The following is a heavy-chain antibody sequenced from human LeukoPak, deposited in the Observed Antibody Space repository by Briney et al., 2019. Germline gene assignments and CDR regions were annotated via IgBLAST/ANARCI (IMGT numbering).Heavy chain of an antibody. V-gene: IGHV3-66*01. CDR1: GFSVDSVF. CDR3: ARGNSATTTFDF. CDR2: VMPGGHI. Sequence: GGSLRLSYRASGFSVDSVFMNWVRQPPGKGLEWVSFVMPGGHIDYTDSVKGRFTISRDSFKNTLSLQMNSLRVDDTAVYYCARGNSATTTFDFWGQGTLVTVSS. D-gene: IGHD4-17*01. J-gene: IGHJ4*02.